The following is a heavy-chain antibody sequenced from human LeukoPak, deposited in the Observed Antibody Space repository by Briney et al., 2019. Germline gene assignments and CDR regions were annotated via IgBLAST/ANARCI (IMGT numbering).Heavy chain of an antibody. J-gene: IGHJ4*02. CDR2: TLHSGSK. D-gene: IGHD1-14*01. V-gene: IGHV4-38-2*02. CDR3: PRLGLNLGNPDF. Sequence: SETLCLTCTVSGYALSSGYYWGWIRQPPEKGLEWIGSTLHSGSKYYNPSLKTRATVSVDTAKNQFSLRLISVTAADTAVYYCPRLGLNLGNPDFWGQGTLVTVSS. CDR1: GYALSSGYY.